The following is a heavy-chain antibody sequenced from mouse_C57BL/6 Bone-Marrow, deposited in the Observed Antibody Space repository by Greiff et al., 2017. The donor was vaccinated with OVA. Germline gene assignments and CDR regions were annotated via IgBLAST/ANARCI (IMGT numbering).Heavy chain of an antibody. J-gene: IGHJ3*01. CDR3: ARQGYCYDVEGFAY. CDR2: ISSGGSYT. CDR1: GFTFSSYG. V-gene: IGHV5-6*01. D-gene: IGHD2-12*01. Sequence: EVMLVESGGDLVKPGGSLKLSCAASGFTFSSYGMSWVRQTPDKRLEWVATISSGGSYTYYPDSVKGRFTISRDNAKNTLYLQMSSLKSEDTAMYYCARQGYCYDVEGFAYWGQGTLVTVSA.